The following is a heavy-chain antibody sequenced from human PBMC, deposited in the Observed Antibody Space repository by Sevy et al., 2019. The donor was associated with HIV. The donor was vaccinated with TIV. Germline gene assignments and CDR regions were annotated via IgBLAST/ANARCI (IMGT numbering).Heavy chain of an antibody. V-gene: IGHV5-51*01. CDR1: GYSFTSYW. D-gene: IGHD3-9*01. Sequence: GESLKISCKGSGYSFTSYWIGWVRQMPGKGLEWMGIIYPGDSDTRYSPSFQGQVTISADKSISTAYLQWSSLKASDTAMYYCARSILTGYVGHPNLFDYWGQGTLVTVSS. J-gene: IGHJ4*02. CDR2: IYPGDSDT. CDR3: ARSILTGYVGHPNLFDY.